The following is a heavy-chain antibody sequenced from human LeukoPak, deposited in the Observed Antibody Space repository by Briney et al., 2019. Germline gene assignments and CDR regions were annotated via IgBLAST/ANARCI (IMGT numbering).Heavy chain of an antibody. CDR1: GFTFSSYG. Sequence: GRSLRLSCAASGFTFSSYGMHWVRQAPGKGLEWVAVIWYDGSNKYYADSVKGRFTISRDNSKNTLYLQMNSLRAEDTAVYYCAREVYYYGSGSYAPDYWGQGTLVTVSS. J-gene: IGHJ4*02. V-gene: IGHV3-33*01. CDR3: AREVYYYGSGSYAPDY. D-gene: IGHD3-10*01. CDR2: IWYDGSNK.